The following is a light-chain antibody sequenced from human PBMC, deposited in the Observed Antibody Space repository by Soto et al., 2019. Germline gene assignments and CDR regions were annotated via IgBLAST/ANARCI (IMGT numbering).Light chain of an antibody. CDR1: QSVSSSY. CDR3: QQYGSSPYT. Sequence: EIVLTQSPGTLSLSPGERATLSCRASQSVSSSYLAWYQQKPGQAPRRLIYGASSRATGIPDRFSGSGSGTDFTLTISRLEPEDFAVYYCQQYGSSPYTFGKGTKLEIK. CDR2: GAS. J-gene: IGKJ2*01. V-gene: IGKV3-20*01.